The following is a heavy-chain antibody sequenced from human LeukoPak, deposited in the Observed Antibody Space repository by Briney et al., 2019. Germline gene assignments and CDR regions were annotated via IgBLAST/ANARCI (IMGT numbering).Heavy chain of an antibody. Sequence: PGGSLRLSCAASGFTFSSYSMNWVRQAPGKGLEWVSSISTGSSDIYYADSVKGRFTISRDNSKNTLYLQMNSLTAEDTGVYYCANRVAQHDSWGQGTLVTVSS. V-gene: IGHV3-21*04. CDR2: ISTGSSDI. D-gene: IGHD3-16*01. J-gene: IGHJ5*02. CDR3: ANRVAQHDS. CDR1: GFTFSSYS.